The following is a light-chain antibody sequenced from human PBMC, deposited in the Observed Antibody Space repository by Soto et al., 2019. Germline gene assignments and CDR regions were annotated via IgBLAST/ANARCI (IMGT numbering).Light chain of an antibody. V-gene: IGLV1-40*01. J-gene: IGLJ2*01. CDR3: QSYDNSLRGV. CDR2: GNI. Sequence: QSALTQPPSVSGAPGQRVTISCTGSSSNIGAEYNVHWYQQLPGTAPKLLIYGNINRPSGVPDRFSGSKSGTSASLAITGLQAEDEADYYCQSYDNSLRGVFGGGTKLTVL. CDR1: SSNIGAEYN.